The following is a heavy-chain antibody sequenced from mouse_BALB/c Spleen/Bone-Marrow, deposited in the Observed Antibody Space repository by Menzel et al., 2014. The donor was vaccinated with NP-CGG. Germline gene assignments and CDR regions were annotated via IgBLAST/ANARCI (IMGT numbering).Heavy chain of an antibody. CDR3: ARWHYYGAY. V-gene: IGHV1-14*01. CDR2: INPCNDDT. Sequence: VQLQQSGPELVKPGASVKMSCKASGYTFTSYIIHWVKQKPGPGLEWIGYINPCNDDTKYNERFRNKATLTSDKSSSTAYMELSSLTSDDSAVYYCARWHYYGAYWGQGTLVTVSA. CDR1: GYTFTSYI. J-gene: IGHJ3*01. D-gene: IGHD1-2*01.